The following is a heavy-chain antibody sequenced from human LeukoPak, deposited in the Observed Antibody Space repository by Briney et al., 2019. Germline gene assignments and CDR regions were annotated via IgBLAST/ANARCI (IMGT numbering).Heavy chain of an antibody. CDR2: ISDSGLTT. CDR1: GFTFSIYA. CDR3: AKAYSSGRAGYFDY. Sequence: GGSLRLSCAASGFTFSIYAMSWVRQAPGKGLEWVSVISDSGLTTHYADSVKGRFTISRDNSKNTLYLQMNSLRAEDTAVYNCAKAYSSGRAGYFDYWGQGTLVTVSS. D-gene: IGHD6-19*01. J-gene: IGHJ4*02. V-gene: IGHV3-23*01.